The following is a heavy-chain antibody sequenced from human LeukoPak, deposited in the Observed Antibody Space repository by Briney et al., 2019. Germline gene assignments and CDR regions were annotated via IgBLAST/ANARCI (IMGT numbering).Heavy chain of an antibody. CDR2: ISYDGSNK. CDR1: GFTFSSYD. D-gene: IGHD1-26*01. J-gene: IGHJ3*02. Sequence: PGRSLRLSCAASGFTFSSYDMHWVRQAPGKGPEGVAGISYDGSNKDYADSVRGRFTISRDNSKTTLYLQMNSLRADDTAVYYCARERWGDAFDIWGQGTKVTVSS. CDR3: ARERWGDAFDI. V-gene: IGHV3-30*04.